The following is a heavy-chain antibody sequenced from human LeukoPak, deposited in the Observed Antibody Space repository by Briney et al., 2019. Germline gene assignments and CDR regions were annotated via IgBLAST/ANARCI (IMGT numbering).Heavy chain of an antibody. CDR3: ARGLIAAPRRWFDP. D-gene: IGHD6-6*01. V-gene: IGHV4-34*01. Sequence: PGGSLRLSCAASGFSFSTYAMHWVRQPPGKGLEWIGEINHSGSTNYNPSLKSRVTISVDTSKNQFSLKLSSVTAADTAVYYCARGLIAAPRRWFDPWGQGTLVTVSS. CDR2: INHSGST. CDR1: GFSFSTYA. J-gene: IGHJ5*02.